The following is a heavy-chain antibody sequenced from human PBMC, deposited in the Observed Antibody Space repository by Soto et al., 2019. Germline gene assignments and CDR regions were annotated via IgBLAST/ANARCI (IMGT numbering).Heavy chain of an antibody. V-gene: IGHV4-39*01. CDR3: ATHEVVANYVYTLDP. Sequence: QLHLRESGPGLVKPSETLSLTCTVSGGSITSRSYYWGWIRQPPGNGLEWIGSIYYSGSTYYNTSLTNRVTITVDTSKDPFSLKLSSVTAAHTALYYCATHEVVANYVYTLDPWGQGTLVTVSS. J-gene: IGHJ5*02. CDR1: GGSITSRSYY. CDR2: IYYSGST. D-gene: IGHD2-21*01.